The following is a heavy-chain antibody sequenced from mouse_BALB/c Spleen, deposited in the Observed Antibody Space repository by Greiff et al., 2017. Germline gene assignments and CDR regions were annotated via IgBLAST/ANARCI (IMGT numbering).Heavy chain of an antibody. J-gene: IGHJ4*01. Sequence: VQRVESGAELVRPGSSVKISCKASGYAFSSYWMNWVKQRPGQGLEWIGQIYPGDGDTNYNGKFKGKATLTADKSSSTAYMQLSSLTSEDSAVYFCARGDDGYSYYYAMDYWGQGTSVTVSS. CDR2: IYPGDGDT. CDR3: ARGDDGYSYYYAMDY. V-gene: IGHV1-80*01. CDR1: GYAFSSYW. D-gene: IGHD2-3*01.